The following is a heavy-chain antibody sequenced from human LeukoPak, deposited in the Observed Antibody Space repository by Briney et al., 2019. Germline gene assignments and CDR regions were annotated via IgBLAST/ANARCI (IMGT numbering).Heavy chain of an antibody. V-gene: IGHV4-59*01. CDR3: ARGGEQLVRSFDY. CDR2: IYYSGST. J-gene: IGHJ4*02. Sequence: PSETLSLTCTVSGASISSYYWSWIRQPPGKGLEWIGYIYYSGSTNYNPSLKSRVTISVDTSKNQFSLNLSSVTAADTAVYYRARGGEQLVRSFDYWGRGTLVTVSS. CDR1: GASISSYY. D-gene: IGHD6-6*01.